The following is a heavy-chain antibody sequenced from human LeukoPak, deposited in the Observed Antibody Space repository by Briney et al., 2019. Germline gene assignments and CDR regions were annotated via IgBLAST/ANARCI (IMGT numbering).Heavy chain of an antibody. Sequence: SETLSLTCTVSRYSINSGFYWGWIRQPPGKGLEWIGSIYSSGSTFYNPTLKSRVTISLDTSKNQVSLRLRSVTAADTAVYYCASGDSGWYLGLGFDSWGLGTLVTVSS. D-gene: IGHD6-19*01. V-gene: IGHV4-38-2*02. CDR2: IYSSGST. CDR1: RYSINSGFY. CDR3: ASGDSGWYLGLGFDS. J-gene: IGHJ4*02.